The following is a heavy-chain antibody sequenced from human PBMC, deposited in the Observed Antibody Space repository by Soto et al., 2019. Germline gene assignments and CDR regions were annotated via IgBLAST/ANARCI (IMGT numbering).Heavy chain of an antibody. J-gene: IGHJ2*01. D-gene: IGHD6-19*01. Sequence: EVQLLESGGGLVQPGGSLRLSCAASGFTFSSYAMSWVRQAPGKGLEWVSAISGSGGSTYYADSVKGRFTISRDNSKNTLYLQMNSLRAEDTAVYYCAKVPASSRWYPVEDDWYFDLWGRGTLVTVSS. CDR3: AKVPASSRWYPVEDDWYFDL. CDR1: GFTFSSYA. CDR2: ISGSGGST. V-gene: IGHV3-23*01.